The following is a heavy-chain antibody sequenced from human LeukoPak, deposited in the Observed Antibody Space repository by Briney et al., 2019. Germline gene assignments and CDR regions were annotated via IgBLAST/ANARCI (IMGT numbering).Heavy chain of an antibody. Sequence: SETLSLTCTVSGYSISSGYYWGWIRPPPGKGLKWIGSISHSGSTYYNPSLKSRVTISVDTSKNQFSLKLSSVTAADTAVYYCARDLGIAARPGLYYFDYWGQGTLVTVSS. CDR3: ARDLGIAARPGLYYFDY. D-gene: IGHD6-6*01. V-gene: IGHV4-38-2*02. CDR2: ISHSGST. CDR1: GYSISSGYY. J-gene: IGHJ4*02.